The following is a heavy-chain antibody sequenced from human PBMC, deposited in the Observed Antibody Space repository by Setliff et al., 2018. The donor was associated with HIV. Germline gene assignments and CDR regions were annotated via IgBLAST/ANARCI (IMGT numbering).Heavy chain of an antibody. CDR3: ARGGLGVVGAIDY. Sequence: SETLSLTCTVSGGSISSSSYYWGWIRQPPGKGLEWIGSIYYRGSTNYNRSLKSRVTISVDTSKNQFSLNLSSVTAADTAVYYCARGGLGVVGAIDYWSQGTLVTVSS. CDR2: IYYRGST. D-gene: IGHD2-15*01. CDR1: GGSISSSSYY. J-gene: IGHJ4*02. V-gene: IGHV4-39*07.